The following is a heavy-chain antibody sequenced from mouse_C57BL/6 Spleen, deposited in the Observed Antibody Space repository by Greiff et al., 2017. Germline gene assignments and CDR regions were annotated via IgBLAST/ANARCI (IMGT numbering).Heavy chain of an antibody. CDR1: GYTFTDYE. J-gene: IGHJ2*01. D-gene: IGHD1-2*01. V-gene: IGHV1-15*01. CDR2: IDPETGGT. CDR3: TRGGGRPSLDY. Sequence: VKLQQSGAELVRPGASVTLSCKASGYTFTDYEMHWVKQTPVHGLEWIGAIDPETGGTAYNQKFKGKAILTADKSSSTAYMELRSLTAEDSAVYYCTRGGGRPSLDYWGQGTTLTVSS.